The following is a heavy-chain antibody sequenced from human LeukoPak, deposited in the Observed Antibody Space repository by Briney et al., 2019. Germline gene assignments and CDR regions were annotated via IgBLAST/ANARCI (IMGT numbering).Heavy chain of an antibody. CDR3: AREGAHLFDY. J-gene: IGHJ4*02. CDR2: ISSSGSRI. CDR1: GFTFSSYS. D-gene: IGHD3-16*01. V-gene: IGHV3-48*04. Sequence: GGSLRLSCAASGFTFSSYSMNCVRQAPGKGLEWVGFISSSGSRIYYGDSVKGRFTISRDHSKNSFYLQMNSLRSEDTAVYYCAREGAHLFDYWGQGTLVTVSS.